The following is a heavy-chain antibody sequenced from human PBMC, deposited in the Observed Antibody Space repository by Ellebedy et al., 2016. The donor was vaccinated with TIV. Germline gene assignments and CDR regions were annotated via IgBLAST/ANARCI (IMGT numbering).Heavy chain of an antibody. CDR2: INSDGSSA. CDR1: GFTFRTYW. D-gene: IGHD5-12*01. V-gene: IGHV3-74*01. CDR3: TRVSATVMTN. Sequence: RGGSLRLSCVGSGFTFRTYWMNWVRQVPGKGLEWVSRINSDGSSASYADSVKGRFTISRDNAKSTLYLQMNSVRAEDTALYYCTRVSATVMTNWGQGTLVTVSS. J-gene: IGHJ4*02.